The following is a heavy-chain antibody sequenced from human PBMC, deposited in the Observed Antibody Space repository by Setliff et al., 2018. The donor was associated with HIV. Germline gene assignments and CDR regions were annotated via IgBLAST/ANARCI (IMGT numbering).Heavy chain of an antibody. CDR3: ARGWELDV. Sequence: ASVKVSCKASGYTFTIYGITWVRQAPGQGLEWMGWISGHSDSRKYGQKFDGRVTLTMDTSTSTAYMELMKLTPDDTAVYYCARGWELDVWGQGTPVTVSS. V-gene: IGHV1-18*01. D-gene: IGHD1-26*01. CDR1: GYTFTIYG. J-gene: IGHJ5*02. CDR2: ISGHSDSR.